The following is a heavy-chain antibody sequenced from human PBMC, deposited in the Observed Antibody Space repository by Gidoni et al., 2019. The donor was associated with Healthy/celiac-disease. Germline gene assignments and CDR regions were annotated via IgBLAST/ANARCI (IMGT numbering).Heavy chain of an antibody. CDR2: IWYDGSNK. J-gene: IGHJ4*02. Sequence: QVQLVESGGGVVQPGRSLRLSCAASGFTFSSYGMHWVRQAPGKGLEWVAVIWYDGSNKYYADSVKGRFTISRDNSKNTLYLQMNSLRAEDTAVYYCARDEGIAAAGYSFDYWGQGTLVTVSS. V-gene: IGHV3-33*01. CDR1: GFTFSSYG. CDR3: ARDEGIAAAGYSFDY. D-gene: IGHD6-13*01.